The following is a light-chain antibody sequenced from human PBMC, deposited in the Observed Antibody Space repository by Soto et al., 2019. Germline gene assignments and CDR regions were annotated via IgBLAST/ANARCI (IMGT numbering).Light chain of an antibody. Sequence: DIVMTQSPLSLPVTPGEPASISCRSSHSLLHSNGYNYLDWYLQRPGQSPRRLIYRASNRDSGVPDRFSGSGSGTDFTLKISRVEVEDVGVYHCMQGKYWPPITFGQGTRLEIK. CDR1: HSLLHSNGYNY. CDR2: RAS. J-gene: IGKJ5*01. CDR3: MQGKYWPPIT. V-gene: IGKV2-30*02.